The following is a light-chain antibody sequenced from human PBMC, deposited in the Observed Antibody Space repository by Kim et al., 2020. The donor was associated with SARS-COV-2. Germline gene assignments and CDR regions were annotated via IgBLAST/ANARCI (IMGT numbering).Light chain of an antibody. V-gene: IGKV1-39*01. CDR1: QNIHIY. CDR3: QESSSTPV. Sequence: GDSVTITCRASQNIHIYLNWYQRKPGKAPKLLINTASSLKTGVPSRFSGSGSGTVFTLTISSLQLENVAIYYCQESSSTPVFGQGTRLGIK. J-gene: IGKJ5*01. CDR2: TAS.